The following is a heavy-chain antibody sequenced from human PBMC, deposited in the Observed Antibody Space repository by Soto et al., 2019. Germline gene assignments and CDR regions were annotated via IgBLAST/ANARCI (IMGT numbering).Heavy chain of an antibody. CDR3: ATRPLLPGAP. V-gene: IGHV3-53*01. CDR1: GFTFSSND. J-gene: IGHJ3*01. CDR2: IYSSGST. Sequence: EVQLVESGGGLIQPGGSLRLSCAASGFTFSSNDMNWVRQAPGKGLEWVSLIYSSGSTYYADSVKGRFTISRDNSKNTLYLQMSSLSAEDTAVYYCATRPLLPGAPWGQGTMVTVSS. D-gene: IGHD3-22*01.